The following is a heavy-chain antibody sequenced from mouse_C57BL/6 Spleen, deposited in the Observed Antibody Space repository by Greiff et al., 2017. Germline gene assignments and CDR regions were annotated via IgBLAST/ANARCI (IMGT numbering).Heavy chain of an antibody. J-gene: IGHJ1*03. V-gene: IGHV1-7*01. D-gene: IGHD3-2*02. CDR2: INPSSGYT. Sequence: VQLQQSGAELAKPGASVKLSCKASGYTFTSYWMHWVKQRPGQGLEWIGYINPSSGYTKYNQKFKDKATLTADKSSSTAYMQLSSLTYEDSAVYYCALTAQATFSYWYFDVWGTGTTVTVSS. CDR1: GYTFTSYW. CDR3: ALTAQATFSYWYFDV.